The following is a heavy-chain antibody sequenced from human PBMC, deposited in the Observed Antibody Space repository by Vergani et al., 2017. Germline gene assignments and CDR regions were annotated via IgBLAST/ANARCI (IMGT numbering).Heavy chain of an antibody. CDR1: GFTFSSYG. CDR2: IWYDGSNK. Sequence: QVQLVESGGGVVQPGRSLRLSCAASGFTFSSYGMHWVRQAPGKGLEWVAVIWYDGSNKYYADSVKGRFTISRDNSKNTLYLQMNSLRAEDTAVYYCARDRCFWSGYFDYWGQGTLVTVSS. D-gene: IGHD3-3*01. CDR3: ARDRCFWSGYFDY. V-gene: IGHV3-33*01. J-gene: IGHJ4*02.